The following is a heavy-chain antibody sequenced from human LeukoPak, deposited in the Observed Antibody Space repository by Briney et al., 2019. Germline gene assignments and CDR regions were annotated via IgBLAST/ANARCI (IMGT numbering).Heavy chain of an antibody. CDR1: GFSFSSSS. CDR2: IIFNGDNT. CDR3: ANPEWGTYLVGFDF. V-gene: IGHV3-23*01. J-gene: IGHJ4*02. Sequence: AESLRLSCAASGFSFSSSSNSCVRQPPRGGREWGIAIIFNGDNTYYTPSLKGRVTISRDTSKNQLSLRMICLTAEETAVYFCANPEWGTYLVGFDFWGKGTLVSVSS. D-gene: IGHD1-26*01.